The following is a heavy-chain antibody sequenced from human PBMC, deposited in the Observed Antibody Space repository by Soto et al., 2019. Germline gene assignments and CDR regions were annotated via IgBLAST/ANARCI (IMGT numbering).Heavy chain of an antibody. CDR1: GFPFSSYA. V-gene: IGHV3-23*01. CDR2: ISGSGGST. J-gene: IGHJ4*02. Sequence: PGGSLRLSCAASGFPFSSYAMSWFRQPPGKGLEWVSAISGSGGSTYYADSVKGRFTISRDNSKNTLYLQMNSLRAEDTAVYYCAKDAGSYGYFDYWGQGTLVTVSS. D-gene: IGHD5-18*01. CDR3: AKDAGSYGYFDY.